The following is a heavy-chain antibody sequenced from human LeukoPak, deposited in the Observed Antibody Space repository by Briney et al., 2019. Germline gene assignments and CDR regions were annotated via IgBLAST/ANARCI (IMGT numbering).Heavy chain of an antibody. CDR1: GFTFSSYS. Sequence: GGSLRLSCAASGFTFSSYSMSWVRQAPGERLEWVSFIISSSIDIYHADSVKGRFTIYRDNAKNSLFLQMNSLRAEDTAVYYCARDLPAAVEWGQGTLVTVSS. CDR2: IISSSIDI. CDR3: ARDLPAAVE. J-gene: IGHJ4*02. V-gene: IGHV3-21*01. D-gene: IGHD2-2*01.